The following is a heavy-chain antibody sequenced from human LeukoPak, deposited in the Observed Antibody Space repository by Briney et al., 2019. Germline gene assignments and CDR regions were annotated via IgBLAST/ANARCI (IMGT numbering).Heavy chain of an antibody. J-gene: IGHJ4*02. CDR3: ARDRGYSTFDY. V-gene: IGHV3-7*01. CDR2: IKQDGSEK. D-gene: IGHD4-23*01. CDR1: GFTFSSYW. Sequence: PGGSLRLSCAASGFTFSSYWMSWVRQAPGKGPEWVANIKQDGSEKNYVDSVKGRFTISRDNAKNSLFLQMNSLRVDDTAVYYCARDRGYSTFDYWGQGTLVTVSS.